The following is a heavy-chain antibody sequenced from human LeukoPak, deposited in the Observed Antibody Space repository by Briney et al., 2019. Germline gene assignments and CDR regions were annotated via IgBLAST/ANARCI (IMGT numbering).Heavy chain of an antibody. CDR1: GFTFSSYA. D-gene: IGHD2-21*02. CDR3: AKQVTAPGPIDY. CDR2: ISGSDGNT. J-gene: IGHJ4*02. Sequence: GGSQRLSCAASGFTFSSYAMSWVRQAPGKGLEWVSAISGSDGNTFYAASVKGRFTISRDNSKNTLYLQMNSLTVDDTAVYYCAKQVTAPGPIDYWAQGTLVTVSS. V-gene: IGHV3-23*01.